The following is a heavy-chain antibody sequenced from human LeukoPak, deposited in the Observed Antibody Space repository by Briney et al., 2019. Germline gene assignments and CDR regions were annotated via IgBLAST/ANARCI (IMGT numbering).Heavy chain of an antibody. CDR2: IIPIFGTA. V-gene: IGHV1-69*06. Sequence: ASVKVSCKASGGTFGSYAISWVRQAPGQGLEWMGGIIPIFGTANYAQKFQGGVTITADKSTSTAYMELSSLRSEDTAVYYCASPVRTDYDILTGYPNYYYYGMDVWGKGTTVTVSS. CDR3: ASPVRTDYDILTGYPNYYYYGMDV. CDR1: GGTFGSYA. D-gene: IGHD3-9*01. J-gene: IGHJ6*04.